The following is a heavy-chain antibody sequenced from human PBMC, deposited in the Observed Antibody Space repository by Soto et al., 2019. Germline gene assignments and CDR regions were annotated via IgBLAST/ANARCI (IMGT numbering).Heavy chain of an antibody. CDR1: GFTFSSYA. CDR2: ISGSGGST. Sequence: GGSLRLSCADSGFTFSSYAISWVRQAPGKGLEWVSAISGSGGSTYYADSVKGRFTISRDNSKNTLYLQMNSLRAEDTAVYYCAKVLREPRTPNFDYWGQGTLVTVSS. CDR3: AKVLREPRTPNFDY. D-gene: IGHD3-9*01. J-gene: IGHJ4*02. V-gene: IGHV3-23*01.